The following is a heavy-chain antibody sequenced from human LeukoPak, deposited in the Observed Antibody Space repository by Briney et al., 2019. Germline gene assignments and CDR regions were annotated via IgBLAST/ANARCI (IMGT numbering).Heavy chain of an antibody. V-gene: IGHV4-34*01. D-gene: IGHD6-6*01. CDR2: FTHLETT. J-gene: IGHJ5*02. CDR3: ASLTRIAARQGTLDP. Sequence: PSETLSLTCDVYGGSFSGYYWTWIRQPPGRGLEWLGEFTHLETTNYSPSLKSRVTISVDTSKNQFSLKLSSVTAADTAVYYCASLTRIAARQGTLDPWGQGTLVTVSS. CDR1: GGSFSGYY.